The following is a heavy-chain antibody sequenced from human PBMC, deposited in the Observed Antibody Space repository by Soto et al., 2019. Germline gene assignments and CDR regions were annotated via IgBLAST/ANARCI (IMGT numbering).Heavy chain of an antibody. Sequence: SVKVSCKASGGTFSSYTISWVRQAPGQGLEWMGRIIPILGIANYAQKFQGRVTITADKSTSTAYMELSSLRSEDTAVYYCAREGLVLVPTTVNSDYYYYAMDVGGQGTTVTVSS. CDR1: GGTFSSYT. J-gene: IGHJ6*02. CDR3: AREGLVLVPTTVNSDYYYYAMDV. D-gene: IGHD2-2*01. V-gene: IGHV1-69*04. CDR2: IIPILGIA.